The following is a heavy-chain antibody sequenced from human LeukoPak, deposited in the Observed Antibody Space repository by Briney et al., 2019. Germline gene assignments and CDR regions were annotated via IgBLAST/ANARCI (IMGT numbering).Heavy chain of an antibody. D-gene: IGHD3/OR15-3a*01. CDR1: GGSLHGSF. CDR2: VYSSGTT. Sequence: PSETLSLTCIVSGGSLHGSFWSWVRQPPGKGLEWIGHVYSSGTTDYSPSLNSRLTISIDTSRNKFSLRLASVTAADTAISYCGRRPAVDGPIDNWGQGTLVAVSS. CDR3: GRRPAVDGPIDN. V-gene: IGHV4-59*01. J-gene: IGHJ4*02.